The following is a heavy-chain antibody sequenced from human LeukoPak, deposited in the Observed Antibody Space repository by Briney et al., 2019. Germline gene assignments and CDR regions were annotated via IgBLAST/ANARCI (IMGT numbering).Heavy chain of an antibody. J-gene: IGHJ4*02. D-gene: IGHD6-19*01. CDR3: AKVLGAVTGFDY. CDR2: TSGSGGST. CDR1: GFTFSSYA. V-gene: IGHV3-23*01. Sequence: GGSLRLSCAASGFTFSSYAMSWVRQAPGKGLEWVSATSGSGGSTYYADSVKGRFTISRDNSKNTLYLQMNSLRAEDTAVYYCAKVLGAVTGFDYWGQGTLVTVSS.